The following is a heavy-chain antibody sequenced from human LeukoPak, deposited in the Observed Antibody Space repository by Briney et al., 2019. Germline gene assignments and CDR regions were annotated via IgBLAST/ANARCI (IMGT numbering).Heavy chain of an antibody. D-gene: IGHD2-8*02. J-gene: IGHJ4*02. CDR2: IAHHGSNK. CDR1: GFTFSSYA. V-gene: IGHV3-30*02. Sequence: TGGSLRLSCAASGFTFSSYAMRWVRQGPGKGLEWVAYIAHHGSNKYYADSVKGRFTISRDNSKRTLYLQMNNLRADDTAVYYCAKDGSWSCTDWGQGALVTVSS. CDR3: AKDGSWSCTD.